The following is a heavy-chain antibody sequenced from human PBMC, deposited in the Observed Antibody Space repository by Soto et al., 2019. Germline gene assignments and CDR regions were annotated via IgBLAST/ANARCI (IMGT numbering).Heavy chain of an antibody. Sequence: EVQLLESGGGLVQPGGSLRLSCAASGFTFSSCAMSWVRHTPGKGLGWISGISGRGGNTYNSDSVKGRFTISRDNSKNTLNLQMNSLRDEDTAVYYCVKDREKREDNFWSGFEYWGQGTLVTVSS. V-gene: IGHV3-23*01. J-gene: IGHJ4*02. CDR3: VKDREKREDNFWSGFEY. D-gene: IGHD3-3*01. CDR2: ISGRGGNT. CDR1: GFTFSSCA.